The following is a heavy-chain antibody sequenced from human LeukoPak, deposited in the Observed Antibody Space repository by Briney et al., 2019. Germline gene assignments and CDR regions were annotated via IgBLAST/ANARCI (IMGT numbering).Heavy chain of an antibody. V-gene: IGHV3-30-3*01. Sequence: PGRSLRLSCAASGFTFSSYAMHWVRQAPGKGLEWVAVISYDGSNKYYADSVKGRFTISRDNSKNTLYLQMNSLRAEDTAVYYCARPLKISLYDFRSGYYSGMDVWGQGTTVTVSS. CDR3: ARPLKISLYDFRSGYYSGMDV. CDR2: ISYDGSNK. J-gene: IGHJ6*02. CDR1: GFTFSSYA. D-gene: IGHD3-3*01.